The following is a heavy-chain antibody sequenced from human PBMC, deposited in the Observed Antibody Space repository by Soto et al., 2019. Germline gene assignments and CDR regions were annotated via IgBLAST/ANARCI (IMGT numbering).Heavy chain of an antibody. CDR2: IFYSGST. J-gene: IGHJ4*02. Sequence: SETLSLTCTVSGGSISGYYWSWIRQPPGKGLEWIGYIFYSGSTNYNPSLRSRVTISVDTSKNQFSLKLSSVTTADTAMYYCARVGSSGWSPDYWGQGTLVTVSS. D-gene: IGHD6-19*01. CDR3: ARVGSSGWSPDY. CDR1: GGSISGYY. V-gene: IGHV4-59*01.